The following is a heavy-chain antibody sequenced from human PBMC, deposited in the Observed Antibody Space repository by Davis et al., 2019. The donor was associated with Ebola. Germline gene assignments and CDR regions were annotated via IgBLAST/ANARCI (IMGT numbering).Heavy chain of an antibody. Sequence: GESLKISCAASGFTFSSYAMNWVRQAPGKGLEWVSSITPGGVSTFYADSVKGRFTISRDNAKNTLYLQMNSLRVEDTAVYYCAKDAGCSGYTCYRYYFDYWGQGTLVTVSS. J-gene: IGHJ4*02. CDR1: GFTFSSYA. V-gene: IGHV3-23*01. D-gene: IGHD2-15*01. CDR3: AKDAGCSGYTCYRYYFDY. CDR2: ITPGGVST.